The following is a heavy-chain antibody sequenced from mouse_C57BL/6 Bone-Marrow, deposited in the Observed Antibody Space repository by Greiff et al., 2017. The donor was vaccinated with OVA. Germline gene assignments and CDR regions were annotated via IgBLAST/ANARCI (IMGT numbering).Heavy chain of an antibody. D-gene: IGHD2-4*01. CDR2: ISSGSSTI. Sequence: DVQLVESGGGLVKPGGSLKLSCAASGFTFSDYGMHWVRQAPEKGLEWVAYISSGSSTIYYADTVKGRFTISRDNAKNTLFLQMTSLRSEDTAMYYGARDAGLRRAAWFAYWGQGTLVTVSA. CDR3: ARDAGLRRAAWFAY. V-gene: IGHV5-17*01. J-gene: IGHJ3*01. CDR1: GFTFSDYG.